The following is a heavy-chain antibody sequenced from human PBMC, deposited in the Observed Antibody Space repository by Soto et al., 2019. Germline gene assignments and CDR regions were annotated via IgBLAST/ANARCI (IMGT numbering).Heavy chain of an antibody. CDR3: ARGYISGRRLPFDY. V-gene: IGHV4-59*01. CDR1: GVSISTYY. Sequence: SETLSLTCTVSGVSISTYYWSWIRQSPGKGLEWIAYINYSGNTNYNPSLKSRVTISVDTSKNQFSLKLSSVTAADTAVYYCARGYISGRRLPFDYWGQGTLVTVSS. D-gene: IGHD6-19*01. CDR2: INYSGNT. J-gene: IGHJ4*02.